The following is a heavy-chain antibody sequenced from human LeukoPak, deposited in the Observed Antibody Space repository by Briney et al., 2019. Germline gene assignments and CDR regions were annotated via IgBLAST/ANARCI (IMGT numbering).Heavy chain of an antibody. Sequence: SQTLSLTCTVSGGSISSGSYYWSWIRQPAGKGLEWIGRIYTSGSTNYNPSLKSRVTISVDTSKNQFSLKLSSVTAADTAVYYWAKVRIYNVIIGILDYGARETLVTVPS. V-gene: IGHV4-61*02. D-gene: IGHD3-10*01. CDR1: GGSISSGSYY. CDR3: AKVRIYNVIIGILDY. J-gene: IGHJ4*02. CDR2: IYTSGST.